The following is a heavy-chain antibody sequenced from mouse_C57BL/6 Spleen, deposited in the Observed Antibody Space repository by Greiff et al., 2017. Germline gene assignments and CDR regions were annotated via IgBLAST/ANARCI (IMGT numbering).Heavy chain of an antibody. CDR3: VREDWELGLFDY. V-gene: IGHV10-3*01. D-gene: IGHD4-1*01. CDR1: GFTFTTYA. J-gene: IGHJ2*01. CDR2: IRSKSSNYAT. Sequence: VQLKESGGGLVQPKGSLKLSCAASGFTFTTYAMHWVRQAPGKGLEWVARIRSKSSNYATYYADSVKDRFTISRDDSQSMLYLQMNNLKTEDTAMYYCVREDWELGLFDYWGQGTTLTVSS.